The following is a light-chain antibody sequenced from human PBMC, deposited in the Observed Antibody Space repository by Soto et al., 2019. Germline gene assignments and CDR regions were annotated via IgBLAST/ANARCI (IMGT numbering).Light chain of an antibody. J-gene: IGKJ1*01. CDR1: QSVSSN. CDR2: GAS. Sequence: LMMQSTATRSVSPEERATLSCRASQSVSSNLAWYQQKPGQGPRLLIYGASTRATGIPARFSGSGSGTEFTLTISSLQSEDFAVYFCQQYNDWPRTFGQGTKV. CDR3: QQYNDWPRT. V-gene: IGKV3-15*01.